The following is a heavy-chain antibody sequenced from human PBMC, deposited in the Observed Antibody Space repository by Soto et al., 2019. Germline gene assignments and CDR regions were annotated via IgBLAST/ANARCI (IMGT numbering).Heavy chain of an antibody. D-gene: IGHD3-22*01. Sequence: GGSVRPSCAASGFTFSSYAMSWVRQAPGKGLEWVSAISGSGGSTYYADSVKGRFTISRDNSKNTLYLQMNSLRAEDTAVYYCAKDSYYYDSSGYYYDYWGQGTLVTVSS. J-gene: IGHJ4*02. CDR2: ISGSGGST. V-gene: IGHV3-23*01. CDR1: GFTFSSYA. CDR3: AKDSYYYDSSGYYYDY.